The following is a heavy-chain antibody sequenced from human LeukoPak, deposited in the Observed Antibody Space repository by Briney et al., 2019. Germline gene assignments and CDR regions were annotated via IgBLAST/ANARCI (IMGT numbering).Heavy chain of an antibody. J-gene: IGHJ2*01. CDR1: GYTFTAYY. CDR2: INPNSGVT. Sequence: ASVKVSCKASGYTFTAYYIQWVRQAPGQGLEWMGRINPNSGVTNYAPKFQGRVTMTRDTSISTAFLELSGLRYDDTAIYYCARTEANDRADGNFDLWGRGTVVVVSS. CDR3: ARTEANDRADGNFDL. D-gene: IGHD1-1*01. V-gene: IGHV1-2*06.